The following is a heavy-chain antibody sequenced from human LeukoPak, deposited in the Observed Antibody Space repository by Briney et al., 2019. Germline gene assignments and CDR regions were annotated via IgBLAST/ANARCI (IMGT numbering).Heavy chain of an antibody. CDR2: INPNSGGT. CDR1: GYTFTGYY. V-gene: IGHV1-2*02. J-gene: IGHJ6*02. CDR3: ASLEEGYCSSTSCYGDYYYGMDV. D-gene: IGHD2-2*01. Sequence: GASVKVSCKASGYTFTGYYMHWVRQAPGQGLERRGWINPNSGGTNYAQKFQGRVTMTRDTSISTAYMELSRLRSDDTAVYYCASLEEGYCSSTSCYGDYYYGMDVWGQGTTVTVSS.